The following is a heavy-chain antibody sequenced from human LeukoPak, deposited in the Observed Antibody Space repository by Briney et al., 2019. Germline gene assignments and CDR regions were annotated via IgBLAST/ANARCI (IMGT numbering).Heavy chain of an antibody. CDR1: GASITSYH. CDR3: ARDQEHCSGTSCYPYWYDS. D-gene: IGHD2-2*01. Sequence: PSETLSLTCTVSGASITSYHWSWIRQPAGKGLEWIGRMFYSGNTDYNPSLKSRLTMSIDTSKNQFSLKLSSVAAADTAVYFCARDQEHCSGTSCYPYWYDSWGQGTLVTVSS. V-gene: IGHV4-4*07. CDR2: MFYSGNT. J-gene: IGHJ5*01.